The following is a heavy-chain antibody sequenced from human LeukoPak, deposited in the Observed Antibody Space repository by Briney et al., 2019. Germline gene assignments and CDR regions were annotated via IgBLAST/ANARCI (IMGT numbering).Heavy chain of an antibody. D-gene: IGHD2-2*02. CDR1: GYTFTGYY. CDR2: INPNSGGT. CDR3: ARAIPSSDAFDI. Sequence: ASVKVSCKASGYTFTGYYMHWVRQAPGQGLEWMGWINPNSGGTNYAQKFQGRVTMTRDTSISTAYMELRRLRSDDTAVYYCARAIPSSDAFDIWGQGTMVTVSS. V-gene: IGHV1-2*02. J-gene: IGHJ3*02.